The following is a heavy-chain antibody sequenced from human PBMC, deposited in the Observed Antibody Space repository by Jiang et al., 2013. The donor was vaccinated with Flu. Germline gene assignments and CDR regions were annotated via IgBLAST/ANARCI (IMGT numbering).Heavy chain of an antibody. CDR2: ISYDGSNK. Sequence: WVAVISYDGSNKYYADSVKGRFTISRDNSKNTLYLQMNSLRAEDTAVYYCARDLGLLMVYGLDYWGQGTLVTVSS. CDR3: ARDLGLLMVYGLDY. J-gene: IGHJ4*02. D-gene: IGHD2-8*01. V-gene: IGHV3-30-3*01.